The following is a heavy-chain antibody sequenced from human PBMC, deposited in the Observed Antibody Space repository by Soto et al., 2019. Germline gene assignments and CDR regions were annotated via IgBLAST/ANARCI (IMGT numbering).Heavy chain of an antibody. J-gene: IGHJ4*02. V-gene: IGHV4-31*03. CDR2: LYTVGAP. CDR1: GGSIISSGHY. Sequence: QVQLVESGPGLVKPSQTLSLTCTVSGGSIISSGHYWSWIRQRPGQGLEWIGRLYTVGAPSYNPSLKSRLTLSFDTSKNHFCLNLTSVTAADTAVYYCARTFGSGAYRLDYWGLGTLVAVSS. D-gene: IGHD3-16*01. CDR3: ARTFGSGAYRLDY.